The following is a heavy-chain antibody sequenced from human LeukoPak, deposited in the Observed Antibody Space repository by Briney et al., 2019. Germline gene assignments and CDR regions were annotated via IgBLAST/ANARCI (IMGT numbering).Heavy chain of an antibody. J-gene: IGHJ4*02. D-gene: IGHD3-3*01. Sequence: GGSLRLSCAASGFTFSSYGMHWVRQAPGKGLEWVAVISYDGSNKNYGDSVKGRFTISRDKSNNTLYLQMNSLRAEDTAVYYCARGIYDFWSGYYGGPFDYWGQGTLVTVSS. V-gene: IGHV3-30*03. CDR3: ARGIYDFWSGYYGGPFDY. CDR1: GFTFSSYG. CDR2: ISYDGSNK.